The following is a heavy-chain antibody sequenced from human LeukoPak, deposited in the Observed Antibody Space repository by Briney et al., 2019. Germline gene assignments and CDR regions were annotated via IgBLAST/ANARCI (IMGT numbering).Heavy chain of an antibody. CDR1: GLTFSDAW. Sequence: PGGSLRLSCGVSGLTFSDAWLTWVRQGPGKGLEGVGLIRSKVDGGTADYATTVTGRFTISRDDSKNMLYLQMNGLKTEDTAIYYCTKDLPFTAGGVIVHWGQGALVTVSS. V-gene: IGHV3-15*01. CDR3: TKDLPFTAGGVIVH. CDR2: IRSKVDGGTA. D-gene: IGHD3-16*01. J-gene: IGHJ5*02.